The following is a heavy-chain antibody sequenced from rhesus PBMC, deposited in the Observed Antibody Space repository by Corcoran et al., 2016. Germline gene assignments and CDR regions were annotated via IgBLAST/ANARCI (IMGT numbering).Heavy chain of an antibody. J-gene: IGHJ4*01. V-gene: IGHV4-169*01. Sequence: QLQLQESGPGLVKPSETLSVTCAVSGGSISSSYWSWIRQAPGQGLEWIGYIYGSGRSTNYSTCFKSRVNMSADTSKNQFSGKVSSVTVADTGVYYCARASVFYSGNYYFDYWGQGVLVTVSS. CDR2: IYGSGRST. D-gene: IGHD3-16*01. CDR1: GGSISSSY. CDR3: ARASVFYSGNYYFDY.